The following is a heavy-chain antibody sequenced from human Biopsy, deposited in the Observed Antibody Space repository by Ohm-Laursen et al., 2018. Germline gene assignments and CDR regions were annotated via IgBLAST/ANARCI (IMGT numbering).Heavy chain of an antibody. CDR2: IYNDVST. V-gene: IGHV4-61*01. CDR3: ARGYAGLYEAFDF. Sequence: SDTLSLTCTVSGASVSSGSYDWSWIRQPPGKGLEWIGNIYNDVSTKYNPSLRSRVTISADKSTNQFSLKLRSVTAADTAVYYCARGYAGLYEAFDFWGQGTMVTVSS. J-gene: IGHJ3*01. D-gene: IGHD5-18*01. CDR1: GASVSSGSYD.